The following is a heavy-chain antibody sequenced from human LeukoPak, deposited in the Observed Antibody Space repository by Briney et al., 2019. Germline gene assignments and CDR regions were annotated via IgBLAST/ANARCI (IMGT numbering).Heavy chain of an antibody. J-gene: IGHJ3*02. D-gene: IGHD6-19*01. V-gene: IGHV3-53*04. CDR2: IYSGGST. CDR1: GFTVSSNY. CDR3: ASSSGWYGDAFDI. Sequence: SGGSPRLSCAASGFTVSSNYMSWVRQAPGKGLEWVSVIYSGGSTYYADSVKGRFTISRHNSKNTLYLQMNSLRAEDTAVYYCASSSGWYGDAFDIWGQGTMVTVSS.